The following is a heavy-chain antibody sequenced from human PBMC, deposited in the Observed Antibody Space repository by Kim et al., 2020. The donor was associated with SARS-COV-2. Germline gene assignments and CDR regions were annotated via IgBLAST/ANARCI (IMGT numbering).Heavy chain of an antibody. CDR3: AREKLETGRNYYYGMNV. D-gene: IGHD1-1*01. Sequence: SVKGRFTISGDNDTNSLYLQMNSLRPEETAIYYCAREKLETGRNYYYGMNVWGQGTTVTVSS. J-gene: IGHJ6*02. V-gene: IGHV3-11*05.